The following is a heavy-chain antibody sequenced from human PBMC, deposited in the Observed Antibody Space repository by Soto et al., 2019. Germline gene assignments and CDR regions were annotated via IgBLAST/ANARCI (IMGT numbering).Heavy chain of an antibody. CDR1: GFTFSSYW. V-gene: IGHV3-7*01. CDR2: IKQDGSEK. Sequence: EVQLVESGGGLVQPGGSLRLSCAASGFTFSSYWMSWVRQAPGKGLEWVANIKQDGSEKYYVDSVKGRFTISRDNAKNSLYLQMNSLRAEDTAVYYCARMTSGDIVVVVAAYYFDYWGQGTLVTVSS. D-gene: IGHD2-15*01. J-gene: IGHJ4*02. CDR3: ARMTSGDIVVVVAAYYFDY.